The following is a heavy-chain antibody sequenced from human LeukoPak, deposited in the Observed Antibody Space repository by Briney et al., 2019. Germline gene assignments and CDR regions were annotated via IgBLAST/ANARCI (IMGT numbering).Heavy chain of an antibody. Sequence: SETLSLTCTVSGGSISSADYYWSWIRQPPGKGLEWIGYIYYSGNTYYNPSLKSRVTISVDTPKNQFSLKLSSVTAADTAVYYCARDGWYARAYFDYWGQGTLVTVSS. CDR1: GGSISSADYY. CDR3: ARDGWYARAYFDY. V-gene: IGHV4-30-4*01. CDR2: IYYSGNT. D-gene: IGHD6-19*01. J-gene: IGHJ4*02.